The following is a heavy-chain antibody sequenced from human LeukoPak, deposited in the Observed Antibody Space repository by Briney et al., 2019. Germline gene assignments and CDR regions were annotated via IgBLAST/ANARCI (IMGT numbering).Heavy chain of an antibody. Sequence: GGSLRLSCAASGFTFSDYYMSWIRQAPGRGLEWVSHISSSSTTIYYADSVKGRFTISRDNAKNSLYLQMNSLRAEDTAVYYCASNWNYAYFDYWGQGTLVTVSS. CDR2: ISSSSTTI. V-gene: IGHV3-11*04. CDR3: ASNWNYAYFDY. J-gene: IGHJ4*02. D-gene: IGHD1-7*01. CDR1: GFTFSDYY.